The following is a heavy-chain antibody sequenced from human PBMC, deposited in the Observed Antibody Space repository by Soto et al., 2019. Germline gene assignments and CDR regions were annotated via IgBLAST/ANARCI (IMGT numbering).Heavy chain of an antibody. D-gene: IGHD2-15*01. CDR2: VHNDGSSA. J-gene: IGHJ4*02. CDR1: GFTFRSYW. CDR3: ALGRYCSGGTCSFDY. V-gene: IGHV3-74*01. Sequence: GGSLRLSCADSGFTFRSYWMHWVRQAPGKGLVWISRVHNDGSSAAYADSVKGRFTISRDTAKNALYLQMNSLGAEDTAVYYCALGRYCSGGTCSFDYWGQGTLVTVSS.